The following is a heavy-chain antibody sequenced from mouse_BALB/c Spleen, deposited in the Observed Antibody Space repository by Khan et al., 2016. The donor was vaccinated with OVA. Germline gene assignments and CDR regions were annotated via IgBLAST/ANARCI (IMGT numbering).Heavy chain of an antibody. CDR1: GFTFSNYA. CDR3: ARDYWFTY. J-gene: IGHJ3*01. V-gene: IGHV5-6-5*01. Sequence: EVELVESGGGLVQPGGSLKLSCAAAGFTFSNYAMSWVRQTPEKRLEWVASISSGGTTYCPDFVKGRFTISRDNARRFLYLQMSSLRSEETAMYYCARDYWFTYWGQGTLVTVSA. CDR2: ISSGGTT.